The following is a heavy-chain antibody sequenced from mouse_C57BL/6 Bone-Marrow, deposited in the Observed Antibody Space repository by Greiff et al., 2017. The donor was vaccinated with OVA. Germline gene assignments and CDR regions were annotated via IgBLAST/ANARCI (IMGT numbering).Heavy chain of an antibody. CDR2: ISNGGGST. D-gene: IGHD3-1*01. Sequence: EVMLVESGGGLVQPGGSLKLSCAASGFTFSDYYMYWVRQTPEKRLEWVAYISNGGGSTYYPDTVKGRFTISRDNAKNTLYLQMSRLKSEDTAMYYCARPLRDYYAMDYWGQGTSVTVSS. J-gene: IGHJ4*01. V-gene: IGHV5-12*01. CDR3: ARPLRDYYAMDY. CDR1: GFTFSDYY.